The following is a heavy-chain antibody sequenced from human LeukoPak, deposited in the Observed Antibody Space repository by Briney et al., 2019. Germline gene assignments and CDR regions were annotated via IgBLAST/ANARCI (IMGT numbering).Heavy chain of an antibody. CDR3: ARDPYCTRTTCYPNFDY. Sequence: PSETLSLTCAVYGGSFSGYYWSWIRQPPGKGLEWIGEINHSGSTNYNPSLKSRVTISVDTSKNQFSLKLSSVTAADTAVYYCARDPYCTRTTCYPNFDYWGQGTLVTVSS. D-gene: IGHD2-2*01. CDR2: INHSGST. J-gene: IGHJ4*02. V-gene: IGHV4-34*01. CDR1: GGSFSGYY.